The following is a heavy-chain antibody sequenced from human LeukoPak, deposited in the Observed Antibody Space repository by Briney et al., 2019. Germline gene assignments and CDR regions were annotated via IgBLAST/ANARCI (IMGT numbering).Heavy chain of an antibody. D-gene: IGHD5-18*01. Sequence: SETLSLTCAVYGGSFSGYYWSWIRQPPGKGLEWIGEINHSGSTNYNPSLKSRVTISVDTSKNQFSLKLSSVTAADTAVYYCAGGIQLYHYFDYWGQGTLVTVSS. CDR2: INHSGST. V-gene: IGHV4-34*01. J-gene: IGHJ4*02. CDR1: GGSFSGYY. CDR3: AGGIQLYHYFDY.